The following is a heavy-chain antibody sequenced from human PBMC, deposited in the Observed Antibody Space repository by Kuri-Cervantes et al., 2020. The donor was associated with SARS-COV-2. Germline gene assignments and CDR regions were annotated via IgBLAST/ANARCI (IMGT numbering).Heavy chain of an antibody. V-gene: IGHV3-30*02. CDR3: AKDYSSSSDWYFDL. Sequence: GGSLRLSCAASGFTFSSYGMRWFRQAPGKGLEWVAVIWYGGSNKYYADSVKGRFTISRDNSKNTLYLQMNSLRAEDTAVYYCAKDYSSSSDWYFDLWGRGTLVTVSS. CDR1: GFTFSSYG. D-gene: IGHD6-6*01. J-gene: IGHJ2*01. CDR2: IWYGGSNK.